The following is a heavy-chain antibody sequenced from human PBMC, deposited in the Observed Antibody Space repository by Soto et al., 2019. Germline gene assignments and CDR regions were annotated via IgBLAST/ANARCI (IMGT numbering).Heavy chain of an antibody. D-gene: IGHD6-13*01. CDR3: AREGRQQLVQNY. Sequence: SETLSLTCTVSGGSISSSSYYWGWIRQPPGKGLEWIGSIYYSGSTYYNPSLKSRVTISVDTSKNQFSLKLSSVTAADTAVYYCAREGRQQLVQNYWGQGTLVTVSS. J-gene: IGHJ4*02. CDR1: GGSISSSSYY. CDR2: IYYSGST. V-gene: IGHV4-39*02.